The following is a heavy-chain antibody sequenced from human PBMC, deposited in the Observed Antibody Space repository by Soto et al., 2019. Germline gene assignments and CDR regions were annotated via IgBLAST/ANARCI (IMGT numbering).Heavy chain of an antibody. CDR2: IYYSGST. V-gene: IGHV4-59*01. J-gene: IGHJ4*02. Sequence: QVQLQESRPGLVKPSETLSLTCTVSGGSISSYYWSWIRQPPGQGLEWIGYIYYSGSTNYNPSLKSRVTIAEDPSKNQFSLNLNSGTAADPAVYYCAWESCRSSVFDYWGQGTLVTVSS. CDR3: AWESCRSSVFDY. CDR1: GGSISSYY. D-gene: IGHD6-6*01.